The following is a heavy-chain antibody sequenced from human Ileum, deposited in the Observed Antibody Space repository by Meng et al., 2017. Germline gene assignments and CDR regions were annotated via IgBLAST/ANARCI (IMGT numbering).Heavy chain of an antibody. CDR1: GGTFSSYA. CDR3: ARVVAGGEGPYYYYYGMDV. Sequence: SVKVSCKASGGTFSSYAISWVRQAPGQGLEWMGGIIPIFGTANYPQKFQGRVTITADKSTSTAYMELSSLRSEDTAVYYCARVVAGGEGPYYYYYGMDVWGQGTTVTVSS. V-gene: IGHV1-69*06. D-gene: IGHD6-19*01. J-gene: IGHJ6*02. CDR2: IIPIFGTA.